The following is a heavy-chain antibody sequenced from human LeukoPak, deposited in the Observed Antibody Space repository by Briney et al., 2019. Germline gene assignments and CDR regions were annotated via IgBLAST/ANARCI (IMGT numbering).Heavy chain of an antibody. CDR2: ICNSGST. CDR3: ARDRSDGASSGWDPFDY. D-gene: IGHD6-19*01. J-gene: IGHJ4*02. Sequence: PSETLSLTCTVSGYSISSGYYWGWIRQPPGKGLKWIGSICNSGSTYYNPSLKSRVTISVDKSKNQFSLKLSSVTAADTAVYYCARDRSDGASSGWDPFDYWGQGTLVTVSS. CDR1: GYSISSGYY. V-gene: IGHV4-38-2*02.